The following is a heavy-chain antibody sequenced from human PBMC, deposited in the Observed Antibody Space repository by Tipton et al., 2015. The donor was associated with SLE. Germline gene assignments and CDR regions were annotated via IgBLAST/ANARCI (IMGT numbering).Heavy chain of an antibody. CDR2: ISAYNGNT. Sequence: QLVQSGGEVKKPGASVKVSCKASGYTFTTYGIIWVRQAPGQGLEWMGWISAYNGNTYYAQKLQGRVTMTTDTSTSTAYMELRSLRSDDTAVYYCARDSRGLWDSSSSRGGFDYWGQGTLVTVSS. V-gene: IGHV1-18*04. CDR1: GYTFTTYG. CDR3: ARDSRGLWDSSSSRGGFDY. D-gene: IGHD6-13*01. J-gene: IGHJ4*02.